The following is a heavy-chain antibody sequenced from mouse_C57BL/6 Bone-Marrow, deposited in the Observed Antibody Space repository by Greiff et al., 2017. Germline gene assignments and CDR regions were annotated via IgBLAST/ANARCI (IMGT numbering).Heavy chain of an antibody. CDR2: ISGGGGNT. D-gene: IGHD1-1*01. Sequence: EVKLVESGGGLVKPGGSLKLSCAASGFTFSSYTMSWVRQTPEKRLQWVAAISGGGGNTYYPDSVKGRFTISRDNDKNILYLQMSSLRAGETAVYYCSRQVTTVIATKYFDVWGTGTTVTVSS. J-gene: IGHJ1*03. CDR3: SRQVTTVIATKYFDV. CDR1: GFTFSSYT. V-gene: IGHV5-9*04.